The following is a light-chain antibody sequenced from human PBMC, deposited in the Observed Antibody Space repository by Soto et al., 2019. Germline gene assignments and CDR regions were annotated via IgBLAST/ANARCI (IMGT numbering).Light chain of an antibody. J-gene: IGKJ1*01. V-gene: IGKV3-11*01. Sequence: EIVLTQSPATLSLSPGERATLSCRASQSVSSYLAWYQQKPGQAPRLLIYDASNRATDIPARFSGSGSGTDFTLTISSLEPEDFAVYYCQQRSNWTFAQGPKVDIK. CDR2: DAS. CDR1: QSVSSY. CDR3: QQRSNWT.